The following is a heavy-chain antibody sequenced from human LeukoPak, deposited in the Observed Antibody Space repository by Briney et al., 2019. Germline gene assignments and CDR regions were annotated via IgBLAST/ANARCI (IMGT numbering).Heavy chain of an antibody. D-gene: IGHD2-2*01. J-gene: IGHJ4*02. CDR2: IIPNSGAT. V-gene: IGHV1-2*02. CDR1: GYTFTGYY. CDR3: ARDSGYCTTTSCFHPFDS. Sequence: ASVKVSCKASGYTFTGYYMHWVRQAPGQGLEWMGWIIPNSGATKYAQKFQGRVTMTRDTSIGTAYMELSGLRSDDTAVYYCARDSGYCTTTSCFHPFDSWGQGTLVTVSS.